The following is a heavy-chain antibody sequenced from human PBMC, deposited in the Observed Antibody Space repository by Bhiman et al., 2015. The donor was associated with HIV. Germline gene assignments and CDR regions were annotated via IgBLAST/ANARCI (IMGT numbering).Heavy chain of an antibody. D-gene: IGHD3-10*01. CDR1: GFTFDYYG. Sequence: EVQLVESGGGVVRPGGSLRLSCAASGFTFDYYGMSWVRQAPGKGLEWVSGINWSGGSTGYADSVKGRFTISRDNAKNSLYLQMNSLRVEDTAFYYCARDQRFGETDFWGQGTLVTVSS. J-gene: IGHJ4*02. V-gene: IGHV3-20*04. CDR2: INWSGGST. CDR3: ARDQRFGETDF.